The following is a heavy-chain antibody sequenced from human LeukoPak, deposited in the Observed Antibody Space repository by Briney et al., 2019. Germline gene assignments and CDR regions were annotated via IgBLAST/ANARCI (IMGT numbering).Heavy chain of an antibody. V-gene: IGHV4-34*01. J-gene: IGHJ4*02. D-gene: IGHD3-9*01. CDR3: ARPSGDILTGYYGL. Sequence: SETLSLTCAVYGGSFSGYYWSWIRQPPGKGLEWVGEINHSGSTNYNPSLKSRVTISVDTSKNQFSLKLRSVTAADTAVYYCARPSGDILTGYYGLWGRGTLVTVSS. CDR2: INHSGST. CDR1: GGSFSGYY.